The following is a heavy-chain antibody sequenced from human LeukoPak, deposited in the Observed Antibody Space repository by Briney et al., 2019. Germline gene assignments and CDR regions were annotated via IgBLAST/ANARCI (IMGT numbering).Heavy chain of an antibody. D-gene: IGHD5-12*01. Sequence: GGSLTLSCAASGFIFSNFGMHWVRQAPGKGLEWVAVIWSDGSDKYYADSVKGRFTISRDNSKNTLHLQMNSLRVEDTAVYYCARRRYSGYDFDYWGQGTLVTVSS. CDR3: ARRRYSGYDFDY. V-gene: IGHV3-33*01. J-gene: IGHJ4*02. CDR1: GFIFSNFG. CDR2: IWSDGSDK.